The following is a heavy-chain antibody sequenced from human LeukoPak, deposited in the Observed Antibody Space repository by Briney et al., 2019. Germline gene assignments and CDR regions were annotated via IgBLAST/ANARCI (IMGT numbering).Heavy chain of an antibody. CDR2: ISYDGSNK. Sequence: GGSLRLSCAASGFTFSSYGMHWVRQAPGKGLEWVAVISYDGSNKYYADSVKGRFTISRDNSKNTLYLQMNSLRAEDRAVYYCAKMGLYDSSGYYGDYWGQGTLVTVSS. CDR1: GFTFSSYG. CDR3: AKMGLYDSSGYYGDY. D-gene: IGHD3-22*01. V-gene: IGHV3-30*18. J-gene: IGHJ4*02.